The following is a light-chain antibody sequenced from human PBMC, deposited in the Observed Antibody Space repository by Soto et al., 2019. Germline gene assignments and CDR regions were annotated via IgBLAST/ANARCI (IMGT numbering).Light chain of an antibody. CDR1: SSDIGGSYNY. J-gene: IGLJ2*01. CDR2: EVS. V-gene: IGLV2-14*01. CDR3: SSYTRSSTVV. Sequence: QSVLTQPASVSGSPGQSITISCTGTSSDIGGSYNYVSWYQQHPGKAPKLMIYEVSNRPSGVSDRFSGSKSGNTASLTISGLQAEDEADYYSSSYTRSSTVVFGGGTKLTVL.